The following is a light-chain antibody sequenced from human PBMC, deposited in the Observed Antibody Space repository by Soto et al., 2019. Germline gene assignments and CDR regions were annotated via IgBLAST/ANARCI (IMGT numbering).Light chain of an antibody. J-gene: IGKJ1*01. CDR2: KTS. Sequence: IQMTQSPSALSPSVRDRVTITCRASQSISSWLAWYQQKPGKAPKLLLYKTSALESGVPSRFSGSGSGTEFTLTISSVQPDDFATYYCQQYHAYPRTFGQGTKVDIK. CDR3: QQYHAYPRT. V-gene: IGKV1-5*03. CDR1: QSISSW.